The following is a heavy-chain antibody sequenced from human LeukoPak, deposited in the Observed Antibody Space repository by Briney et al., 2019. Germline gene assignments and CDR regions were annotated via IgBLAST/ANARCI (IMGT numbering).Heavy chain of an antibody. CDR2: ISGSGVST. CDR3: AKWSHRATGTTSNFDY. CDR1: GFTFNNYA. J-gene: IGHJ4*02. V-gene: IGHV3-23*01. D-gene: IGHD1-1*01. Sequence: GGSLRLSCAVSGFTFNNYAMSWVRQAPGKGLEWVSAISGSGVSTYYADSVKGRFTISRDNSKNTLYLQMNSLRAEDTAVYYCAKWSHRATGTTSNFDYWGQGTLVTVSS.